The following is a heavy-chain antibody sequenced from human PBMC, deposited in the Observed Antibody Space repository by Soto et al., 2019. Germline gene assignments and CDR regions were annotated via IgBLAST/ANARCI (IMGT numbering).Heavy chain of an antibody. Sequence: GGSLRLSCAASGFTFSSYGMHWVRQAPGKGLEWVAIITYDGSTIYYADSVKGRFTISRDNPQKTMSLQMNSLKDEDTAVYYCATGHSLHQGNIGTYQYYQYWGQGTLVTVSS. CDR1: GFTFSSYG. J-gene: IGHJ4*02. D-gene: IGHD3-16*02. V-gene: IGHV3-30*03. CDR3: ATGHSLHQGNIGTYQYYQY. CDR2: ITYDGSTI.